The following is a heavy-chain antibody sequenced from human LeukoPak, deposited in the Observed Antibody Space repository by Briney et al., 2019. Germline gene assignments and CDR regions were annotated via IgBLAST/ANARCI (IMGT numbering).Heavy chain of an antibody. V-gene: IGHV3-74*01. Sequence: GGSLRLSCAASGFTFSSSWMYWVRQAPGKGVVWVSRINSDESIKTYADSVKGRFTISRDNAKNTLYLQINSLRAEDTAVYYCARGLVPGFLDYWGQGTPVTVSS. J-gene: IGHJ4*02. CDR2: INSDESIK. D-gene: IGHD4-11*01. CDR3: ARGLVPGFLDY. CDR1: GFTFSSSW.